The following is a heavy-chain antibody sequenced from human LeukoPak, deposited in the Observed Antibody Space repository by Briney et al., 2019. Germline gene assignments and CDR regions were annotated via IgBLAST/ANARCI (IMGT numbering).Heavy chain of an antibody. Sequence: PSETLSLTCTVSGGFISSYYWSWIRQPPGKGLEWIGYIYYSGSTNYNPSLKSRVTISVDTSKNQFSLKLSSVTAADTAVYYCARYPGYSSGWDYYYGMDVWGQGTTVTVSS. CDR1: GGFISSYY. J-gene: IGHJ6*02. CDR2: IYYSGST. D-gene: IGHD6-19*01. CDR3: ARYPGYSSGWDYYYGMDV. V-gene: IGHV4-59*01.